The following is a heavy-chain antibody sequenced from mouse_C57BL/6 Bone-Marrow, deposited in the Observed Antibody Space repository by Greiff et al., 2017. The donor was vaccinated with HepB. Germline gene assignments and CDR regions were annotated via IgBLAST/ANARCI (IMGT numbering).Heavy chain of an antibody. CDR3: APLPRGYYAMDY. Sequence: EVQVVESGGDLVKPGGSLKLSCAASGFTFSSYGMSWVRQTPDKRLEWVATISSGGSYTYYPDSVKGRFTISRDNAKNTLYLQMSSLKSEDTAMYYCAPLPRGYYAMDYWGQGTSVTVSS. J-gene: IGHJ4*01. D-gene: IGHD1-2*01. CDR2: ISSGGSYT. CDR1: GFTFSSYG. V-gene: IGHV5-6*01.